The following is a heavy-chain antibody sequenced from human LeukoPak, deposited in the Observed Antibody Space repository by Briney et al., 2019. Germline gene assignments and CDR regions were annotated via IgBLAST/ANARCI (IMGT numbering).Heavy chain of an antibody. V-gene: IGHV4-61*08. D-gene: IGHD2/OR15-2a*01. CDR1: GGSISSGGYY. CDR2: IYYSGST. Sequence: SETLSLTCTVSGGSISSGGYYWSWIRQPPGKGLEWIGYIYYSGSTNYNPSLKSRVTISVDTSKNQFSLKLSSVTAADTAVYYCARRAIFFYSGWYFDLWGRGTLVTVSS. CDR3: ARRAIFFYSGWYFDL. J-gene: IGHJ2*01.